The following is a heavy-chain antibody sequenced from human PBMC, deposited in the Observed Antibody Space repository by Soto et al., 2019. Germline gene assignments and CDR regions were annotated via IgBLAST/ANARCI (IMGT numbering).Heavy chain of an antibody. J-gene: IGHJ6*03. CDR3: ARVSSGSALYYYYYMDV. CDR2: ISSSGSTI. Sequence: PGGSLRLSCAASGFTFSSSAMSWVRQAPGKGLEWVSYISSSGSTIYYADSVKGRFTISRDNAKNSLYLQMNSLRAEDTAVYYCARVSSGSALYYYYYMDVWGKGTTVTVSS. V-gene: IGHV3-48*04. CDR1: GFTFSSSA. D-gene: IGHD3-10*01.